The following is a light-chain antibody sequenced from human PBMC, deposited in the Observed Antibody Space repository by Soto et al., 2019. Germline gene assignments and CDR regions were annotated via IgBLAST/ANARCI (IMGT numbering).Light chain of an antibody. J-gene: IGLJ3*02. Sequence: QSALTQPPSASGSPGQSVTISCTGTSSDIGGYDHVSWYRQDPGKAPKVMIYEVTKRPSGVPDRFSGSRSGNTASLTISGLQAEDESDYYCSSYTSSSTWVFGGGTKVTVL. CDR3: SSYTSSSTWV. V-gene: IGLV2-8*01. CDR2: EVT. CDR1: SSDIGGYDH.